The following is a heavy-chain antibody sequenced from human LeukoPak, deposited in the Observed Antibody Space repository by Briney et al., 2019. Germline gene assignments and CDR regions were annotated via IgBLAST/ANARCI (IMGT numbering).Heavy chain of an antibody. Sequence: ASVKVSCKASGYTFTGYYMHWVRQAPGQGLEWMGWISAYNSNTHYAQKLQGRVTMTTDTSTSTAMEVRSLRSDDTAVYYCAREVGRGFDYWGQGTLVTVSS. J-gene: IGHJ4*02. V-gene: IGHV1-18*04. CDR2: ISAYNSNT. CDR3: AREVGRGFDY. CDR1: GYTFTGYY. D-gene: IGHD1-26*01.